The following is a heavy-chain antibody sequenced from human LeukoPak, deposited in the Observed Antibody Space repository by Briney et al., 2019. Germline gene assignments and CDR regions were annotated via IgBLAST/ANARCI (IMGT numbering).Heavy chain of an antibody. CDR2: ISSGGITI. Sequence: GGSPRLSCGASGFTFSSYEMNWVRQAPGKGLEWVSYISSGGITIYYADSVRGRFTISRDNAKNSLYLQMNSLRAEDTAVYYCATRHDYWGQGTLVTVSS. J-gene: IGHJ4*02. CDR1: GFTFSSYE. CDR3: ATRHDY. V-gene: IGHV3-48*03.